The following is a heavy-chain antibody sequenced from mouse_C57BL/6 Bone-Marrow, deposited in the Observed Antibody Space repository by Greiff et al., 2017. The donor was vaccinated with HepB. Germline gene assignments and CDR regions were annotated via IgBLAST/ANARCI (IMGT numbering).Heavy chain of an antibody. Sequence: EVQLQQSGAELVRPGASVKLSCTASGFNIKDDYMHWVKQRPEQGLEWIGWIDPENGDTEYASKFQGKATITADTSSNTAYLQLSSLTSEDTAVYYCTTRTFDYWGQDTTLTVSS. CDR1: GFNIKDDY. CDR3: TTRTFDY. J-gene: IGHJ2*01. CDR2: IDPENGDT. V-gene: IGHV14-4*01.